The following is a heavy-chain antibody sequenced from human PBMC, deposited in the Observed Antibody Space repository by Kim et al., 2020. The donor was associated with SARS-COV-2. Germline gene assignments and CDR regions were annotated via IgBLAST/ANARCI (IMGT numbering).Heavy chain of an antibody. CDR1: GFTFNSYS. CDR2: ISSTSSYI. V-gene: IGHV3-21*01. J-gene: IGHJ4*02. D-gene: IGHD3-9*01. Sequence: GGSLRLSCAASGFTFNSYSMNWVRQAPGKGLEWVSLISSTSSYINYADSVKGRFTISRDNAKNSLYLQMNSLKAEDTAVYYCARDDVMTGIRADYWGQGTLVTVSS. CDR3: ARDDVMTGIRADY.